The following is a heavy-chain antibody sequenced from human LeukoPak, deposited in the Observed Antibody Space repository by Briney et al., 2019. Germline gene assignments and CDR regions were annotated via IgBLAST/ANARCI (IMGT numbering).Heavy chain of an antibody. V-gene: IGHV3-66*01. Sequence: PGGSLRLSCRASGFSVDSVFMNWVRQPPGKGLEWVSFVMPGGHIDYTDSVKGRFTISRDSFKNTLSLQMNSLRVDDTAVYYCARGNSATTTFDFWGQGTLVTVSP. J-gene: IGHJ4*02. D-gene: IGHD4-17*01. CDR2: VMPGGHI. CDR1: GFSVDSVF. CDR3: ARGNSATTTFDF.